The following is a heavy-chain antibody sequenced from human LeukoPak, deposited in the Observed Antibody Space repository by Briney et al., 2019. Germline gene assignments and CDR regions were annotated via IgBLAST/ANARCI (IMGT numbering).Heavy chain of an antibody. J-gene: IGHJ6*02. Sequence: PSETLSLTCAVYGGSFSGYYWSWIRQPAGKGLEWIGRIYTSGSTNYNPSLKSRVTMSVDTSKNQFSLKLRSVTAADTAVYYCAREDSGGNSEYYYGMDVWGQGTTVTVSS. CDR1: GGSFSGYY. D-gene: IGHD4-23*01. CDR2: IYTSGST. CDR3: AREDSGGNSEYYYGMDV. V-gene: IGHV4-4*07.